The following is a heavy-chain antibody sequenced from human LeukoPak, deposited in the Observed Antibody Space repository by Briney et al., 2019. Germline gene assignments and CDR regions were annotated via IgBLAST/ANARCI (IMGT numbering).Heavy chain of an antibody. CDR2: ISAYNGNT. CDR3: ARGFPLTIFGVAYYFDY. J-gene: IGHJ4*02. D-gene: IGHD3-3*01. V-gene: IGHV1-18*01. CDR1: GGTFSSYA. Sequence: ASVKVSCKASGGTFSSYAISWVRQAPGQGLEWMGWISAYNGNTNYAQKLQGRVTMTTDTSTSTAYMELRSLRSDDTAVYYCARGFPLTIFGVAYYFDYWGQGTLVTVSS.